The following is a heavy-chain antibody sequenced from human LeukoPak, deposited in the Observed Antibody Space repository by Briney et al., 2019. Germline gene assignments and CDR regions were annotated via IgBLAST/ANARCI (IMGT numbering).Heavy chain of an antibody. CDR2: IYYSGSN. V-gene: IGHV4-59*12. CDR1: GGSISSYY. D-gene: IGHD5-18*01. CDR3: ARGYSYGYDDY. J-gene: IGHJ4*02. Sequence: TPSETLSLTCTVSGGSISSYYWSWVRQPPGKGLEWIGYIYYSGSNNYNPSLKSRVTISVDTSKNQFSLKLSSVTAADTAVYYCARGYSYGYDDYWGQGTLVTVSS.